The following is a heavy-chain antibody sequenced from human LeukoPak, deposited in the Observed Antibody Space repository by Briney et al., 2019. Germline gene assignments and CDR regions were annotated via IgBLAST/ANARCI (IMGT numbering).Heavy chain of an antibody. CDR1: GGTFSSYV. CDR2: IIPIFGIA. Sequence: ASVKVSCKASGGTFSSYVISWVRQAPGQGLEWMGRIIPIFGIANYAQKFQGRVTITADKSTSTAYMELSSLRSEDTAVYYCAREAPGGEVDYWGQGTLVTVSS. J-gene: IGHJ4*02. CDR3: AREAPGGEVDY. V-gene: IGHV1-69*04. D-gene: IGHD3-16*01.